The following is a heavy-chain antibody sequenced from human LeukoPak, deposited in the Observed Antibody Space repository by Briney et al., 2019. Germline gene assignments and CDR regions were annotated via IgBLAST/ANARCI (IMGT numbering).Heavy chain of an antibody. CDR1: GYTLTELS. V-gene: IGHV1-24*01. CDR2: FDPEDGET. D-gene: IGHD2-21*02. J-gene: IGHJ6*02. CDR3: ARVGCGGDCYDNYYYGMDV. Sequence: ASVKVSCKVSGYTLTELSMHWVRQAPGKGLEWMGGFDPEDGETIYAQKFQGRVTMTEDTSTDTAYMELSSLRSEDTAVYYCARVGCGGDCYDNYYYGMDVRGQGTTVTVSS.